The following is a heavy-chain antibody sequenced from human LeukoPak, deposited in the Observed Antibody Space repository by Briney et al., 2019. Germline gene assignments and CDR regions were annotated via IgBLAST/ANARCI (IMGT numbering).Heavy chain of an antibody. Sequence: GGSLRLSCAASGFAFSSYWMHWVRQAPGKGLVWVSRINSDGSDTSYADSVKGRFTISRDNAKNTLYLQMNSLRAEDTAVYYCARDHSSGWYSDYFDYWGQGTLVTVSS. J-gene: IGHJ4*02. CDR3: ARDHSSGWYSDYFDY. V-gene: IGHV3-74*01. CDR1: GFAFSSYW. CDR2: INSDGSDT. D-gene: IGHD6-19*01.